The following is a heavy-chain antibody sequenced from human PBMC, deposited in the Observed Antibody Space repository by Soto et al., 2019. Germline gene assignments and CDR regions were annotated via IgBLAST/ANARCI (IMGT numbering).Heavy chain of an antibody. CDR3: ARKSLSNFNWFDP. CDR2: INADYGNT. CDR1: GYTFTNYG. J-gene: IGHJ5*02. D-gene: IGHD4-4*01. V-gene: IGHV1-18*04. Sequence: QLKLVQSGTELKKPGASVKVSCKASGYTFTNYGITWMRQAPGQGLEWMGWINADYGNTNYEQKFQGRVTMTTDTSTNTAYMELRSLRSDDTAVYYCARKSLSNFNWFDPWGQGTLVTVSS.